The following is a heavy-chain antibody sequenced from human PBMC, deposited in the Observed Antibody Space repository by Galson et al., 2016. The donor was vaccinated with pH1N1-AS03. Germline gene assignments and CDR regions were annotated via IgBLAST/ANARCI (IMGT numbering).Heavy chain of an antibody. CDR1: GFTFDNYA. V-gene: IGHV3-9*01. D-gene: IGHD6-19*01. Sequence: SLRLSCAASGFTFDNYAIHWVRQAPGKGLEWVAGISWNSGSIGYADSVKGRFTISRDNANNSLFLQMNSLRAEDTAFYYCARWDGIAEAGAGFDFWGQGTLVTVSS. CDR2: ISWNSGSI. J-gene: IGHJ4*02. CDR3: ARWDGIAEAGAGFDF.